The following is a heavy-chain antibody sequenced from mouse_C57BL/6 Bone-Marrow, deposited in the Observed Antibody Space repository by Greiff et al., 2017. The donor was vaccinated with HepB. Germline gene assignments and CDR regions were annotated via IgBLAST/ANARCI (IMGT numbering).Heavy chain of an antibody. V-gene: IGHV3-6*01. CDR1: GYSITSGYY. D-gene: IGHD6-5*01. J-gene: IGHJ1*03. CDR2: ISYDGSN. Sequence: EVKLMESGPGLVKPSQSLSLTCSVTGYSITSGYYWNWIRQFPGNKLEWMGYISYDGSNNYNPSLKNRISITRDTSKNQFFLKLNSVTTEDTATYYCARALSHWYFDVWGTGTTVTVSS. CDR3: ARALSHWYFDV.